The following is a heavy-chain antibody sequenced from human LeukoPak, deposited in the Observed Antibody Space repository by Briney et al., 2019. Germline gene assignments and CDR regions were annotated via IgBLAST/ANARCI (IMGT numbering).Heavy chain of an antibody. CDR2: INHSGST. CDR1: GGSFSGYY. D-gene: IGHD3-9*01. J-gene: IGHJ4*02. Sequence: SETLSLTCAVYGGSFSGYYWSWIRQPPGKGLEWIGEINHSGSTNYNASLKSRVTMSVDTSKNQFSLKLSSVTAADTAMYYCARYDMKKFFDYWDQGVLVTVSS. V-gene: IGHV4-34*01. CDR3: ARYDMKKFFDY.